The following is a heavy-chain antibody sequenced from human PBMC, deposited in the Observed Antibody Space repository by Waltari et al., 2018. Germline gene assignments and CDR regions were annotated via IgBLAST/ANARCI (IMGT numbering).Heavy chain of an antibody. Sequence: QVQLQESGPGLVKPSETLSLTCTVSGYSISSGYFWDWIRQPPGKGLEWIASIHHSGATYYNPSLQSRGTITVDAAKNQVPLDLSFVAASDAGVDYWARRPLSSPEEWGQGTLVIVSS. D-gene: IGHD6-19*01. CDR1: GYSISSGYF. J-gene: IGHJ4*02. CDR2: IHHSGAT. V-gene: IGHV4-38-2*02. CDR3: ARRPLSSPEE.